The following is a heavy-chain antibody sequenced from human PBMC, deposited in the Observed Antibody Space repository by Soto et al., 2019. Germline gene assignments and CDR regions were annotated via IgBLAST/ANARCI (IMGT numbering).Heavy chain of an antibody. CDR1: GYPFTNFY. J-gene: IGHJ4*02. CDR2: INPSGGST. CDR3: ARADYYGSSGYHLDY. V-gene: IGHV1-46*01. D-gene: IGHD3-22*01. Sequence: QVQVAQSGAEVKRPGASVKVSCWASGYPFTNFYIHWVRQAPGQGLEWMGIINPSGGSTAYAQKFLGRLTMTRDTSTSTVYKEVSSLRSEDTAVYYCARADYYGSSGYHLDYWGQGTLVTVSS.